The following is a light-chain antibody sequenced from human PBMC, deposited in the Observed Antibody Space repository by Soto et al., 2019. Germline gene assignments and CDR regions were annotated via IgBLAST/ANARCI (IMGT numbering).Light chain of an antibody. J-gene: IGKJ3*01. CDR3: MQVLQTPVP. CDR2: LGS. Sequence: DIVMTQSPLSLPFTPGEPSSISCRSSQSLLHSTGYNYLDWYLQKPGQSPQLLIQLGSMRDSGVPDRFNGSGSGVDFTLKISRVDAEDFGVYYCMQVLQTPVPFRPGAKVDI. V-gene: IGKV2-28*01. CDR1: QSLLHSTGYNY.